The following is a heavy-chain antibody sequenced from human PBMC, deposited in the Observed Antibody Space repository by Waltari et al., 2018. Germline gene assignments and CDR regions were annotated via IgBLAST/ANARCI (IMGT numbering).Heavy chain of an antibody. D-gene: IGHD4-17*01. CDR2: MQYRGST. Sequence: QLQLQESGPGLVRPSETLSLTCTVSGGSITTNYNWAWIRQPPGKGLEWMGNMQYRGSTFYNPSLMSRVTISLDTSKNQFSLTLTSVDAADTAVYFCGRIAFGDDGGYFQYWGHGTLVTVSS. J-gene: IGHJ1*01. CDR3: GRIAFGDDGGYFQY. V-gene: IGHV4-39*01. CDR1: GGSITTNYN.